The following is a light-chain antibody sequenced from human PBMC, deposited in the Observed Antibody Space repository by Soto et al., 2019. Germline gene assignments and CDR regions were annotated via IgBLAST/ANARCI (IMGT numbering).Light chain of an antibody. CDR1: QGIRND. Sequence: IQMTQFPSSLSSSVGDRVSITCRASQGIRNDLHWFQQKPGKAPRLLIYAASHLQNGVPSRFSGGGSGTDFSLTISSLQPEDFATYYCRQDYNCRTFGQGTKVDIK. J-gene: IGKJ1*01. V-gene: IGKV1-6*01. CDR2: AAS. CDR3: RQDYNCRT.